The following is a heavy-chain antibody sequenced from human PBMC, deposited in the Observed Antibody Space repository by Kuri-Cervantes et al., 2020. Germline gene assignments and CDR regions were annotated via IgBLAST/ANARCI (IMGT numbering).Heavy chain of an antibody. CDR1: GFTFSSYA. V-gene: IGHV3-30-3*01. Sequence: GESLKISCAASGFTFSSYAMHWVCQAPGKGLEWVAVISYDGSNKYYADSVKGRFTISRDNSKNTLYLQMNSLRAEDTAVYYCARDRIGERSRSYYFDYWGQGTLVTVSS. J-gene: IGHJ4*02. CDR3: ARDRIGERSRSYYFDY. D-gene: IGHD3-3*01. CDR2: ISYDGSNK.